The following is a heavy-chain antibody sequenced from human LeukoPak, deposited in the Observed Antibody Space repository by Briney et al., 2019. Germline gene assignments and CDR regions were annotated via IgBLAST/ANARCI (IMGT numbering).Heavy chain of an antibody. CDR3: ARGSSSCGDFDY. CDR2: MNPNSGNT. V-gene: IGHV1-8*03. Sequence: ASVKVSCKASGYTFTSYDINWVRQATGQGLEWMGWMNPNSGNTGYAQKFQGRVTITRNTSISTAYMELSSLRSEDTAVYYCARGSSSCGDFDYWGQGTLVTVSS. D-gene: IGHD6-19*01. CDR1: GYTFTSYD. J-gene: IGHJ4*02.